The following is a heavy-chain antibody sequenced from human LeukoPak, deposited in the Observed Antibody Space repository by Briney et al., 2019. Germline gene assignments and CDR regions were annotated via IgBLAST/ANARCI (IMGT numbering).Heavy chain of an antibody. CDR1: GFTFSSYS. CDR2: IWYNGGNE. CDR3: AKAGYSSSSFDFYYYMDV. Sequence: GGSLRLSCAASGFTFSSYSMNWVRQAPGKGLEWVALIWYNGGNEYYADPVKGRFTVSRDNSKNTLYLQMNSLRAEDTAVYYCAKAGYSSSSFDFYYYMDVWGKGTTVTVSS. V-gene: IGHV3-33*06. D-gene: IGHD6-6*01. J-gene: IGHJ6*03.